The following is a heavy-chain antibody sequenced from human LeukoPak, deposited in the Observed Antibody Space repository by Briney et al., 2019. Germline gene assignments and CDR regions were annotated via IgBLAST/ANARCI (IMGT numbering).Heavy chain of an antibody. CDR3: ATLLRASYYDILTGHDAFDI. V-gene: IGHV3-21*01. J-gene: IGHJ3*02. CDR1: GVTFSSYG. CDR2: INSSRSSI. Sequence: GGSLRLSCAASGVTFSSYGMSWVRQAPGDGLGWVSAINSSRSSIYYADSVKGRFPISRDNAKNSLYLQMNSLRAEDTAVYYCATLLRASYYDILTGHDAFDIWGQGPMVTVSS. D-gene: IGHD3-9*01.